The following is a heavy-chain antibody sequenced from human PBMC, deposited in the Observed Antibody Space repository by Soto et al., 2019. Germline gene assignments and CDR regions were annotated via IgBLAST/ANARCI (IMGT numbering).Heavy chain of an antibody. V-gene: IGHV3-48*01. CDR3: ARTRLEWALYFDH. D-gene: IGHD3-3*01. CDR1: GFSFSDSG. CDR2: ISSSSRTI. J-gene: IGHJ4*02. Sequence: EVQLVESGGGLIQPGGSLRLSCEASGFSFSDSGMNWVRRAPGKRLEWISYISSSSRTIYYAASVEGRFTISRDNVRNSVHLQMNSLRGEDTGVYYCARTRLEWALYFDHWGLGTLVTVSS.